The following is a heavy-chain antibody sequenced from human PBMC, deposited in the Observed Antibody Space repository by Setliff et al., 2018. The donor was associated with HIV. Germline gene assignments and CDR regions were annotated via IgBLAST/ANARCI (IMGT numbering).Heavy chain of an antibody. V-gene: IGHV5-51*01. D-gene: IGHD3-10*01. Sequence: PGESLKISCKGSGYSFTNYWIGWVRQMPGKGLEWMGIINPGDSETRYNPPFQGQVTISADKSITTAYLQWSGLKASDTAIYYCARLGPGPMFRTNFGYWGQGTQVTVSS. CDR1: GYSFTNYW. J-gene: IGHJ4*02. CDR2: INPGDSET. CDR3: ARLGPGPMFRTNFGY.